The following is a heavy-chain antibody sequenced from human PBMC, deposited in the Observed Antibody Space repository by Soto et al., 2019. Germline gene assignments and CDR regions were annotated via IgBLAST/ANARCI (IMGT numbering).Heavy chain of an antibody. D-gene: IGHD2-2*01. CDR2: VNHSGTT. Sequence: QVQLHQWGAGLLKPSETLSLTCAVYGGSFSGYYWTWIRQSPEKGLEWIGEVNHSGTTYYNPSLQTRVTISVHTPKNQFPLKMSSVTAADTAVYYCARGIGYCSSINCYSSRRLRFDSWGQGTLVTVSS. CDR3: ARGIGYCSSINCYSSRRLRFDS. CDR1: GGSFSGYY. V-gene: IGHV4-34*01. J-gene: IGHJ4*02.